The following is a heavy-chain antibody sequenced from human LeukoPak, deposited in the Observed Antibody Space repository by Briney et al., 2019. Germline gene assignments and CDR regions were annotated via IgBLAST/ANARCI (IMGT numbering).Heavy chain of an antibody. D-gene: IGHD5-24*01. CDR2: INPSGGST. J-gene: IGHJ3*02. Sequence: ASVKVSCKASGGTFSSYAISWVRQAPGQGLEWMGIINPSGGSTSYAQKFQGRVTMTRDTSTSTVYMELSSLRSEDTAVYYCARWGFRDGYNPRGAFDIWGQGTMVTVSS. V-gene: IGHV1-46*01. CDR3: ARWGFRDGYNPRGAFDI. CDR1: GGTFSSYA.